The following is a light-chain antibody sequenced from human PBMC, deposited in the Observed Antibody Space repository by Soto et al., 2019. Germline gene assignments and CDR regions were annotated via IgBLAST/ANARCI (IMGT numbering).Light chain of an antibody. CDR3: SSYAGSSTFYV. J-gene: IGLJ1*01. V-gene: IGLV2-8*01. CDR2: EVS. CDR1: ISDIGDTHY. Sequence: HSLLTQPASSSVSPGQSVTVSCTGTISDIGDTHYVSWYQQHPGKAPKLMVYEVSKRPSGVPDRFSGSKSGNTASLTVSGLLAEDEGDYYCSSYAGSSTFYVYGTGTKVNV.